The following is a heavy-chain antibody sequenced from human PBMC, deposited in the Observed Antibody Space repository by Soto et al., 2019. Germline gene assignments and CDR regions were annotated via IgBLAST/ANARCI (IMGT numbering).Heavy chain of an antibody. J-gene: IGHJ5*02. CDR1: GYTFTSYG. V-gene: IGHV1-18*01. Sequence: QVQLVQSGAEVKKPGASVKVSCKASGYTFTSYGISWVRQAPGQGLEWMGWISAYNGNTNYAQKLQGRDTMTTDTSTRTAYMELRSLRSDDTAVYYCARSASMPQSDNWFDPWGQGTLVTVSS. CDR2: ISAYNGNT. CDR3: ARSASMPQSDNWFDP. D-gene: IGHD2-2*01.